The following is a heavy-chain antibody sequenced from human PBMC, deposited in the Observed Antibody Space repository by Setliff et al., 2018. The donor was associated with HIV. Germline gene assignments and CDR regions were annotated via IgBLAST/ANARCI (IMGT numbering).Heavy chain of an antibody. CDR1: GFTFSIYP. V-gene: IGHV3-21*06. CDR3: TRGAPGTSVWFDP. D-gene: IGHD6-13*01. CDR2: ISSGGGYI. Sequence: GGSLRLSCAASGFTFSIYPMNWVRQAPGKGLEWVSSISSGGGYIYYADSVKGRFTISRDSTKNSLYLQMNSLRADDTALYFCTRGAPGTSVWFDPWGQGTLVTVSS. J-gene: IGHJ5*02.